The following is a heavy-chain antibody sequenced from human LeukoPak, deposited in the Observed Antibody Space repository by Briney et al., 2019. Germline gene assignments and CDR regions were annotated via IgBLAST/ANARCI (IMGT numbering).Heavy chain of an antibody. CDR1: GFTFGDYA. CDR3: ARDRQLYYYYYYMDV. V-gene: IGHV3-7*01. J-gene: IGHJ6*03. D-gene: IGHD6-6*01. CDR2: IKQDGSEK. Sequence: AGGSLRLSCTASGFTFGDYAMSWFRQAPGKGQEWVANIKQDGSEKYYVDSVKGRFTISRDNAKNSLYLQMNSLRAEDTAVYYCARDRQLYYYYYYMDVWGKGTTVTVSS.